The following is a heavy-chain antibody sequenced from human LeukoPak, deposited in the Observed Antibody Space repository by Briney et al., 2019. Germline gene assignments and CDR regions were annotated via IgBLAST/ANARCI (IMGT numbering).Heavy chain of an antibody. CDR3: VKDSVRGYSGYGNDGFEI. D-gene: IGHD5-12*01. J-gene: IGHJ3*02. V-gene: IGHV3-23*01. CDR1: GFTFSTYP. CDR2: ISGGGSNT. Sequence: GGSLRLSCAASGFTFSTYPISWVRQAPGKGLEWVSAISGGGSNTYYADSVKGRFTISRDNSKNMLYLKMNSLRAEDTAVYYCVKDSVRGYSGYGNDGFEIWGQGTMVTVSS.